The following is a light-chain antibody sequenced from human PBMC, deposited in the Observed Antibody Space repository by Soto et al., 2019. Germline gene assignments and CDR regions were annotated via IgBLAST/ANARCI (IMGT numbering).Light chain of an antibody. Sequence: EIVMTQSPATLSVSPGERATLSCRASQSVSSNLAWYQQKPGQAPRLLIYGASTRATGIPARFSGSGSGTEFPLTISSLQSGDFAVYYCQQYNNWPPYTFGQGTKLEIK. CDR2: GAS. V-gene: IGKV3-15*01. CDR1: QSVSSN. CDR3: QQYNNWPPYT. J-gene: IGKJ2*01.